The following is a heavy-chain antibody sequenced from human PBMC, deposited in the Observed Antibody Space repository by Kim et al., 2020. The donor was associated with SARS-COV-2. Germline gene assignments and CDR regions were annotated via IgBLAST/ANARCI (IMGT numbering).Heavy chain of an antibody. D-gene: IGHD6-19*01. V-gene: IGHV3-30*18. J-gene: IGHJ6*02. CDR3: AKVAVAGDYYYGMDV. CDR1: GFTFSSYG. Sequence: GGSLRLSCAASGFTFSSYGMHWVRQAPGKGLEWVAVISYDGSNKYYADSVKGRFTISRDNSKNTLYLQMNSLRAEDTAVYYCAKVAVAGDYYYGMDVWGQGTTVTVSS. CDR2: ISYDGSNK.